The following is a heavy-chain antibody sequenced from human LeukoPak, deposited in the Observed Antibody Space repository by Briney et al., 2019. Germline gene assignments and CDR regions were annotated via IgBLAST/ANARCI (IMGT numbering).Heavy chain of an antibody. D-gene: IGHD3-22*01. CDR1: EITFRSYA. J-gene: IGHJ2*01. Sequence: GGSLRLSCADSEITFRSYAMYWVRQAPGKGLEWVSGISGNSGKTYYADSVKGRFTISRDNSKNTLYLQMNSLRAEDTAVYYCAKDGYYDSSAYYYVRYFDLWGRGTLVTVSS. CDR3: AKDGYYDSSAYYYVRYFDL. CDR2: ISGNSGKT. V-gene: IGHV3-23*01.